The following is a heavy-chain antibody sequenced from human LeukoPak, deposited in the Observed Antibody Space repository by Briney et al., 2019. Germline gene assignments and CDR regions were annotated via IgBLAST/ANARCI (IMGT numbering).Heavy chain of an antibody. CDR3: ARLGNYHDF. J-gene: IGHJ4*02. CDR2: IHSSGGS. CDR1: GASISNYY. D-gene: IGHD1-26*01. V-gene: IGHV4-4*09. Sequence: MTSETLSLTCTVSGASISNYYWSWIRQTPEKGLEWMGHIHSSGGSSYYPSLKSRLTLSIDTSRNQLSPKLPSVTAADTAVYFCARLGNYHDFWGQGALVTVSS.